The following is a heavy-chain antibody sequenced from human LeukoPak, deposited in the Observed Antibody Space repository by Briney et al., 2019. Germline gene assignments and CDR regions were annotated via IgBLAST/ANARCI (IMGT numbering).Heavy chain of an antibody. CDR1: GFTFSNYW. J-gene: IGHJ4*02. D-gene: IGHD6-19*01. CDR3: ARSPVAELDYFDY. Sequence: GGSLRLSCAASGFTFSNYWMNWVRQAPGKGLEWVANIKQDGSEKYYVDSVKGRFTISRDNAKNSLYLQMNNLRAEDTAVYYCARSPVAELDYFDYWGQGTLVTVSS. V-gene: IGHV3-7*01. CDR2: IKQDGSEK.